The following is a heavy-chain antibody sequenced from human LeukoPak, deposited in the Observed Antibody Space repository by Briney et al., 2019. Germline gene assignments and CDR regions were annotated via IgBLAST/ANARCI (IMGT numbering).Heavy chain of an antibody. D-gene: IGHD3-3*01. CDR2: ISSSSSTI. Sequence: VQPGGSLRLSCAASGFTFSSYSMNWVRQAPGKGLEWVSYISSSSSTIYYADSVKGRFTISRDSSKNTLYLQMNSLRDEDTAVYYCARDCGFLEWVIFEGGLDYWGQGTLVTVSA. J-gene: IGHJ4*02. V-gene: IGHV3-48*02. CDR1: GFTFSSYS. CDR3: ARDCGFLEWVIFEGGLDY.